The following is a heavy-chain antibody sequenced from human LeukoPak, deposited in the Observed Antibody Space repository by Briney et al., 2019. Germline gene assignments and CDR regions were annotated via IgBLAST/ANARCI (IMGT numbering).Heavy chain of an antibody. CDR2: ISYDGSNK. J-gene: IGHJ6*02. V-gene: IGHV3-30*04. CDR3: AKGSQSSGSYYYYGMDV. D-gene: IGHD6-19*01. Sequence: PVRSLCPSLAVSGFTFSVCTTEGVPQAPGKGLEWVAVISYDGSNKYYADSVKGRFTISRDNSKNTLYLQMNSLRAEDTAVYYCAKGSQSSGSYYYYGMDVWGQGTTVTVSS. CDR1: GFTFSVCT.